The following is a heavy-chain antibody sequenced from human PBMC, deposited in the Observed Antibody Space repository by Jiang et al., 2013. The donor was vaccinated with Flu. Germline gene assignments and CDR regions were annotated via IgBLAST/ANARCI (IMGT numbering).Heavy chain of an antibody. Sequence: PGKGLEWMGIIYPGDSDTTYSPSFQGQVTISADKSISTAYLQWSSLKASDTAMYYCARRSGGSGYDVGGDFDYWGQGTLVTVSS. CDR2: IYPGDSDT. D-gene: IGHD5-12*01. CDR3: ARRSGGSGYDVGGDFDY. J-gene: IGHJ4*02. V-gene: IGHV5-51*01.